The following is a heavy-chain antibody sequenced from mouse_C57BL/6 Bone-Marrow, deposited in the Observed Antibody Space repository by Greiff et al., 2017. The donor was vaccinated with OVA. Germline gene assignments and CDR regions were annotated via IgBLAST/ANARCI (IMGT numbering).Heavy chain of an antibody. V-gene: IGHV1-26*01. J-gene: IGHJ2*01. CDR3: ARPRYDYDEAWFAY. D-gene: IGHD2-4*01. Sequence: EVQLQQSGPELVKPGASVKISCKASGYTFTDYYMNWVKQSHGKSLEWIGDINPNNGGTSYNQKFKGKATLTVDRSSSTAYMELRSLTSEDSAVYYCARPRYDYDEAWFAYWGQGTTLTVSS. CDR2: INPNNGGT. CDR1: GYTFTDYY.